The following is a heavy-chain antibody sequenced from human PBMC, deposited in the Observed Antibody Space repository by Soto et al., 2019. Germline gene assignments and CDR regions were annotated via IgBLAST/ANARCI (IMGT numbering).Heavy chain of an antibody. CDR1: GYTFTNYA. CDR2: INAGNGIT. D-gene: IGHD4-17*01. Sequence: ASVKVSCKASGYTFTNYAMHWVRQAPGQRLEWMGWINAGNGITKYSRKFQGRVTMTTDTSTTTAYLELRSLRSDDTAVYYCARHHGPTASENWFDPWGQGTLVTVSS. V-gene: IGHV1-3*01. J-gene: IGHJ5*02. CDR3: ARHHGPTASENWFDP.